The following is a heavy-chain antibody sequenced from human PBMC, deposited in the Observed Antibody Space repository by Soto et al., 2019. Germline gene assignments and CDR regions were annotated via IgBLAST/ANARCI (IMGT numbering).Heavy chain of an antibody. CDR3: GKASSAVIVVVPATILRAYYKLDS. J-gene: IGHJ5*01. D-gene: IGHD2-21*02. CDR1: GFTFDDYA. V-gene: IGHV3-9*01. CDR2: LNWNSAKV. Sequence: EVQLVESGGGLVQPGRSLRLSCATSGFTFDDYAMHWVRQAPGKGLEWVAGLNWNSAKVGYADSVKGRCTISRDNAKNTLHLQLNSLRTEDTALYYCGKASSAVIVVVPATILRAYYKLDSWGQGTLVTVSS.